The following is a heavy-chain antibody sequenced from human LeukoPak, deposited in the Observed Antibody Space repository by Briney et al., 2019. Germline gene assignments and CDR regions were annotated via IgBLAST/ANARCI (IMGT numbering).Heavy chain of an antibody. J-gene: IGHJ4*02. D-gene: IGHD2-21*01. CDR2: INPSGGST. CDR1: AYTFTIYY. CDR3: ATYIPDGLVSFSHLDY. V-gene: IGHV1-46*01. Sequence: ASVKVSCKSSAYTFTIYYMHWVRQAPGQGLEWMGIINPSGGSTSYAQKFQGRGTMTRDMSTSTDYMELSSLRSDDTAVYYCATYIPDGLVSFSHLDYWGQGTLVTVSS.